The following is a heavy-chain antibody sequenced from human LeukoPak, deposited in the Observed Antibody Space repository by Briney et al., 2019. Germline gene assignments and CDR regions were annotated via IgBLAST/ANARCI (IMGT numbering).Heavy chain of an antibody. V-gene: IGHV4-39*01. D-gene: IGHD2-15*01. CDR1: GASISSYY. CDR2: IYYSGST. Sequence: PSETLSLTCTVSGASISSYYWGWIRQPPGKGLEWIGSIYYSGSTYYNPSLKSRVTISVDTSKNQFSLKLSSVTAADTAVYYCASGRGLFDYWGQGTLVTVSS. J-gene: IGHJ4*02. CDR3: ASGRGLFDY.